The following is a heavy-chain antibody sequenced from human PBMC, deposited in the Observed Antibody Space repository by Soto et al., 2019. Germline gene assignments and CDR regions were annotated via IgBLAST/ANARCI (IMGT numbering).Heavy chain of an antibody. D-gene: IGHD4-17*01. CDR2: IYYSGST. CDR3: ARVSYGDYGLGRSYYYMDV. Sequence: QVQLQESGPGLVKPSQTLSLTCTVSGGSISSGGYYLSWIRQHPGKGLEWMGYIYYSGSTYYNPSLKSRVTMSVDTSKHQLSLKLSSVTAADTAVYYCARVSYGDYGLGRSYYYMDVWGKGTTVTVSS. V-gene: IGHV4-31*03. CDR1: GGSISSGGYY. J-gene: IGHJ6*03.